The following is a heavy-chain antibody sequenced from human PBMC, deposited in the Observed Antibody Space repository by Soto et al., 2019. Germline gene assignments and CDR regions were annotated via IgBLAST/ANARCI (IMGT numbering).Heavy chain of an antibody. CDR2: IIPLFGTA. V-gene: IGHV1-69*06. D-gene: IGHD2-21*02. CDR1: GGIFSSNT. Sequence: QVYLVQSGAEVKKPGSSVKISCKASGGIFSSNTINWVRQAAGQGLEWMGGIIPLFGTANYAEKFQGRVTITADKSTKTGYMELTSVRSEDTAVYYCASKAACGGDCYAVDSWGQGTLVTVSS. CDR3: ASKAACGGDCYAVDS. J-gene: IGHJ4*02.